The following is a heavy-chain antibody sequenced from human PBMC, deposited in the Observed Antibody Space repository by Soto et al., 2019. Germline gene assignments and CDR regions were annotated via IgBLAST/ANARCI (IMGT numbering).Heavy chain of an antibody. CDR1: GYTLTELS. J-gene: IGHJ6*02. CDR2: FDPEDGET. V-gene: IGHV1-24*01. D-gene: IGHD3-10*01. Sequence: ASVKVSCKVSGYTLTELSMHWVRQAPGKGLEWMGGFDPEDGETIYAQKFQGRVTMTEDTSTDTAYMELSSLRSEDTAVYYCARSAVSLMVRGVIIGVNYYYYYGMDVWGQGTTVTVSS. CDR3: ARSAVSLMVRGVIIGVNYYYYYGMDV.